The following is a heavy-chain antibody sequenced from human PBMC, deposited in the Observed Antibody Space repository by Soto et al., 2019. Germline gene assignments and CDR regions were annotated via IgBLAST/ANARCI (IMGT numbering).Heavy chain of an antibody. CDR2: ISGSGGST. D-gene: IGHD1-26*01. Sequence: GESLKISCAASGFTFSSYAMSWVRQAPGKGLEWVSAISGSGGSTYYADSVKGRFTISRDNSKNTLYLQMNSLRAEDTAVYYCAKDLGWELPGFDYWGQGTLVTVSS. CDR3: AKDLGWELPGFDY. CDR1: GFTFSSYA. J-gene: IGHJ4*02. V-gene: IGHV3-23*01.